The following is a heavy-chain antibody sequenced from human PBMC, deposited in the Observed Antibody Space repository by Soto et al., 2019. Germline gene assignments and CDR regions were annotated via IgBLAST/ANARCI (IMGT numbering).Heavy chain of an antibody. CDR2: IYYSGST. V-gene: IGHV4-31*02. D-gene: IGHD3-10*02. CDR3: AEDGIRDVRSVSAFLLNRSSDL. J-gene: IGHJ2*01. Sequence: PGKGLEWIGYIYYSGSTYYNPSLKSRVTISVDTSKNQFSLKLSSVTAADTVFFFQAEDGIRDVRSVSAFLLNRSSDL.